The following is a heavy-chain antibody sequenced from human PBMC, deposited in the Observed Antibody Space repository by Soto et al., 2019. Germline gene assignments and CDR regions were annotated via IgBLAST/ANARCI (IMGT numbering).Heavy chain of an antibody. CDR1: GGSISSSSYY. J-gene: IGHJ5*02. V-gene: IGHV4-39*01. CDR2: IYYGGST. Sequence: SETLSLTCTVSGGSISSSSYYWGWIRQPPGKGLEWIGNIYYGGSTYYNPSLKSRVTISVDTSKNQFSLKLNSVTAADTAVYYCAGHSRTVRSGYLNWFDPWGQGTLVTVSS. D-gene: IGHD3-3*01. CDR3: AGHSRTVRSGYLNWFDP.